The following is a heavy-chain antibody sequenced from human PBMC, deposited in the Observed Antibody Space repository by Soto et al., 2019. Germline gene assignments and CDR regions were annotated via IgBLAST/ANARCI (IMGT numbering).Heavy chain of an antibody. CDR3: AKDGRGGGTCKYNWFDP. CDR2: LSGSGGTT. V-gene: IGHV3-23*01. CDR1: GFSFSSYA. D-gene: IGHD2-15*01. J-gene: IGHJ5*02. Sequence: EVPLLESGGGLVQPGGSLRLSCAASGFSFSSYAMSWVRQAPGTGLEWVSCLSGSGGTTYYADSVKGRFTISRDNSKKTLYLQMNSLRADDTAVYYCAKDGRGGGTCKYNWFDPWGQGTLVTVSS.